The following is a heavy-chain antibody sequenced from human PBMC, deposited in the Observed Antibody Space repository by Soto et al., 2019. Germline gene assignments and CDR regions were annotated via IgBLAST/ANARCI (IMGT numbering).Heavy chain of an antibody. CDR3: ARVVGVVVGVDAFDI. D-gene: IGHD2-2*01. J-gene: IGHJ3*02. Sequence: ASVKVSCKASGYTFTSYGISWVRQEPGQGLEWMGWISAYNGNTNYAQKLQGRVTMPTDTSTSTAYMELRSLRSDDTAVYYCARVVGVVVGVDAFDIWGQGTMVTVSS. CDR1: GYTFTSYG. CDR2: ISAYNGNT. V-gene: IGHV1-18*01.